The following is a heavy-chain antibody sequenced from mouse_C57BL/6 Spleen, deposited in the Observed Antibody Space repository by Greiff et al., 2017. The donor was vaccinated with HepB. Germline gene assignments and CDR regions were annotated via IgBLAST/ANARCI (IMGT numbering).Heavy chain of an antibody. V-gene: IGHV1-80*01. CDR3: ARSGGTYYFDY. CDR2: IYPGDGDT. D-gene: IGHD1-1*02. Sequence: VQLVESGAELVKPGASVKISCKASGYAFSSYWMNWVKQRPGKGLEWIGQIYPGDGDTNYNGKFKGKATLTADKSSSTAYMQLSSLTSEDSAVYFCARSGGTYYFDYWGQGTTLTVSS. CDR1: GYAFSSYW. J-gene: IGHJ2*01.